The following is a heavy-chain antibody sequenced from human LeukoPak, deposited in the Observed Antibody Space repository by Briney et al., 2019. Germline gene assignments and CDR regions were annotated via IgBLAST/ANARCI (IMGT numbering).Heavy chain of an antibody. CDR1: GYSFTNYW. V-gene: IGHV5-51*01. Sequence: GESLKISCKGSGYSFTNYWIGWVRQMPGKGLDWMGVIYPGDSDTRYSPSFQGQVTISVDKSISTAYLHWSSLKASDTAMYYCARPLDAVAGTSSDYWGQGTLLTVSS. D-gene: IGHD6-13*01. J-gene: IGHJ4*02. CDR3: ARPLDAVAGTSSDY. CDR2: IYPGDSDT.